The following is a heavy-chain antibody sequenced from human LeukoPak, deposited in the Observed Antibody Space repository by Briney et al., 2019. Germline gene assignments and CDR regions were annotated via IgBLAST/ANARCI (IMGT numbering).Heavy chain of an antibody. CDR1: GFTFSNYA. Sequence: GGSLRLSCAASGFTFSNYAMHWVRQAPGKGLEWVANINRGGSVQYYMGSVKGRFTISRDDAKNSLYVQMNSLRDEDTAVYYCARVEYSGWNLEYWGQGTLVTVSS. CDR2: INRGGSVQ. V-gene: IGHV3-7*01. D-gene: IGHD5-12*01. CDR3: ARVEYSGWNLEY. J-gene: IGHJ4*02.